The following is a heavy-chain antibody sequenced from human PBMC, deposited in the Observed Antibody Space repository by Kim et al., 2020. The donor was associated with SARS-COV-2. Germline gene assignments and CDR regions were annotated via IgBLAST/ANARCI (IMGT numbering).Heavy chain of an antibody. CDR2: IVVGSGNT. V-gene: IGHV1-58*01. CDR1: GFTFTSSA. D-gene: IGHD2-2*03. CDR3: AADHVDIPESGDYYYGMDV. Sequence: SVKVSCKASGFTFTSSAVQWVRQARGQRLEWIGWIVVGSGNTNYAQKFQERVTITRDMSTSTAYMELSSLRSEDTAVYYCAADHVDIPESGDYYYGMDVWGQGTTVTVSS. J-gene: IGHJ6*02.